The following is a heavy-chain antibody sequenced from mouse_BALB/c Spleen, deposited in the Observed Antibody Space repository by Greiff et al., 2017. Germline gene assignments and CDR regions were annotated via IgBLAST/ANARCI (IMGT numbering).Heavy chain of an antibody. D-gene: IGHD3-2*01. J-gene: IGHJ4*01. Sequence: VQLQQSGPQLVRPGASVKISCKASGYSFTSYWMHWVKQRPGQGLEWIGMIDPSDSETRLNQKFKDKATLTVDKSSSTAYMQLSSPTSEDTAVYDCASGQLGLRYAMDYWGQGTTVTVSS. V-gene: IGHV1S127*01. CDR1: GYSFTSYW. CDR2: IDPSDSET. CDR3: ASGQLGLRYAMDY.